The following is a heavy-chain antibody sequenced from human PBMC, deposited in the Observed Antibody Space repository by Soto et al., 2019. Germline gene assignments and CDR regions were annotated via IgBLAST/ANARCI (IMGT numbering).Heavy chain of an antibody. Sequence: VQLVESGGGLVKPGGSLRLSCAASGFTFGDYYMSWIRQAPGKGLEWVSAISGSGGSTYYADSVKGRFTISRDNSKNTLHLQMNSLRAEDTAVYYCAKEGQWLFLPFAEYFQHWGQGTLVTVSS. CDR2: ISGSGGST. CDR3: AKEGQWLFLPFAEYFQH. V-gene: IGHV3-23*04. D-gene: IGHD6-19*01. J-gene: IGHJ1*01. CDR1: GFTFGDYY.